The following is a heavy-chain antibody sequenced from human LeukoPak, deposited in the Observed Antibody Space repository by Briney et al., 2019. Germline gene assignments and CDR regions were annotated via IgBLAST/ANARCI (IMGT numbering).Heavy chain of an antibody. V-gene: IGHV3-48*02. J-gene: IGHJ4*02. CDR2: ISSSSSTI. D-gene: IGHD3-22*01. CDR1: GFTFSSYS. CDR3: ARYMVSDSSGYYYGFDY. Sequence: PGGSLRLSCAASGFTFSSYSMNWVRQAPGKGLEGVSYISSSSSTIYYADSVKGRFTISRDNAKNSLHLQMNSLRDEDTAVYYCARYMVSDSSGYYYGFDYWGQGTLVTVSS.